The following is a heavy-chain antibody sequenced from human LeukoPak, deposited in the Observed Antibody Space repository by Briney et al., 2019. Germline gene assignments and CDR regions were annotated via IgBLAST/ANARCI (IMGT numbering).Heavy chain of an antibody. CDR2: ISAYNDNT. Sequence: ASVKVSCKASGYTFTNYGISWVRQAPGQGLEWMGWISAYNDNTNYVQKLQGRVTMTTDTSMNTAYMELRSLRFDDTAVYYCARDQTVIDWFDPWGQGTLVTVSS. CDR1: GYTFTNYG. D-gene: IGHD4-17*01. J-gene: IGHJ5*02. CDR3: ARDQTVIDWFDP. V-gene: IGHV1-18*01.